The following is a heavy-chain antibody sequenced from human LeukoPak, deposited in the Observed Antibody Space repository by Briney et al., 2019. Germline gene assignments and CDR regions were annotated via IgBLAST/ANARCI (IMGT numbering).Heavy chain of an antibody. CDR1: GFTVSSFA. Sequence: GGSLRLSCAASGFTVSSFAMSWVRQAPGQGLEWVSDISGSGSSTYYADSVKGRFTISRDNTKNTLYLQVNSLRAEDTAVYYCAKEIFPNGWRFDHWGQGALVSVSS. CDR2: ISGSGSST. V-gene: IGHV3-23*01. D-gene: IGHD6-19*01. J-gene: IGHJ4*02. CDR3: AKEIFPNGWRFDH.